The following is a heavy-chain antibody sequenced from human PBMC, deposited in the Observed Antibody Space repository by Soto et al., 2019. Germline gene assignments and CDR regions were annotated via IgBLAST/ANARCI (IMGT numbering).Heavy chain of an antibody. CDR3: ARVIAAAGTIRSWFAP. V-gene: IGHV4-31*02. Sequence: SETLSLTCTVSGGSISSGGYYWSWIRQHPGKGLEWIGYIYYSGSTYYNPSLKSRVTISVDTSKNQFSLKLSSVTAADTAVYYCARVIAAAGTIRSWFAPWGQGTLVTVSS. D-gene: IGHD6-13*01. J-gene: IGHJ5*02. CDR1: GGSISSGGYY. CDR2: IYYSGST.